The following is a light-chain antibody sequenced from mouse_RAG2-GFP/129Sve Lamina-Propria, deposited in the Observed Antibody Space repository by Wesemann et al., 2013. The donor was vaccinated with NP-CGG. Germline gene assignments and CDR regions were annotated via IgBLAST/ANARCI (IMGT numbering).Light chain of an antibody. V-gene: IGKV6-23*01. CDR2: WAS. J-gene: IGKJ1*01. Sequence: DIVMTQSHKFMSTSVGDRVSITCKASQDVGTAVAWYQQKPGQSPKLLIYWASTRHTGVPDRFTGSGSGTDFTLTISNMQSEDLADYFCQQYYSYPWTFGGGTKLEIK. CDR1: QDVGTA. CDR3: QQYYSYPWT.